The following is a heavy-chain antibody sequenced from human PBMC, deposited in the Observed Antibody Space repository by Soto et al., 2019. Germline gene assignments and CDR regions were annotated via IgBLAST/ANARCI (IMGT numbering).Heavy chain of an antibody. CDR1: GYRLDGAW. D-gene: IGHD1-26*01. Sequence: GESLKISCNGAGYRLDGAWIGWVRQMPGKGLEWMGIIKPGGSDLRYSPSFRGQVTISADAAVNTAFLQWNSLKASDTAMYYCARQISYICDFWGRGTLVTVSS. J-gene: IGHJ4*02. CDR3: ARQISYICDF. V-gene: IGHV5-51*01. CDR2: IKPGGSDL.